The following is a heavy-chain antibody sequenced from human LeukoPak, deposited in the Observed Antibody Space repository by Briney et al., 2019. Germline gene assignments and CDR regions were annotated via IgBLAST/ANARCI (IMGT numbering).Heavy chain of an antibody. Sequence: GGSLRLSCAASGFTFSAYWMTWVRQAPGKGLEWVANIKPDGSEESYVDSVKGRFTISRDNAKNSLYLQMNSLRAEGTALYYCARYGVVAGNDYWGQGTLVTVSS. D-gene: IGHD6-19*01. V-gene: IGHV3-7*01. CDR1: GFTFSAYW. CDR3: ARYGVVAGNDY. J-gene: IGHJ4*02. CDR2: IKPDGSEE.